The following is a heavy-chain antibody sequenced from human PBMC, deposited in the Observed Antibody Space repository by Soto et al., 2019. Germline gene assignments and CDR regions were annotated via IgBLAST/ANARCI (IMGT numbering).Heavy chain of an antibody. V-gene: IGHV5-51*01. D-gene: IGHD2-21*01. CDR1: GYSFTSYW. CDR2: IYPGDSDT. Sequence: GESLKICCKGSGYSFTSYWIGWVRQMPGKGLEWMGIIYPGDSDTRYSPSFQGQVTVSADKSISTAYLQWSSLKASDTAMYYCARHSIRGPMGGDDAFDIWRQGTMVIGSS. CDR3: ARHSIRGPMGGDDAFDI. J-gene: IGHJ3*02.